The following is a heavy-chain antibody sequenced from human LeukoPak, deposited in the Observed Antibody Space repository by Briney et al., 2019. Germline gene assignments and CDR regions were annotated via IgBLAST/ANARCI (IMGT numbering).Heavy chain of an antibody. CDR3: ARRYDYGDFLLGN. CDR1: GGTFSSYA. CDR2: INPNSGGT. Sequence: ASVKVSCKASGGTFSSYAISWVRQAPGQGLEWMGRINPNSGGTNYAQKFQGRVTMTRDTSISTAYMELSRLRSDDTAVYYCARRYDYGDFLLGNWGQGTLVTVSS. V-gene: IGHV1-2*06. D-gene: IGHD4-17*01. J-gene: IGHJ4*02.